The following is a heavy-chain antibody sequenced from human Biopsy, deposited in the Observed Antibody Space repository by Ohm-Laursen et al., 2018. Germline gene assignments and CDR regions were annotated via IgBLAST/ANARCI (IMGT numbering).Heavy chain of an antibody. V-gene: IGHV4-59*01. CDR3: ARDSRGGHLNTTLITGKNLDS. Sequence: SETLSLTCIVSRDSISNYYWTWIRQSPGKGLEWIGSIYYTGSTNYNPSVKSRVTISVDTSKNQFSLKLNSVTAADTAVYFCARDSRGGHLNTTLITGKNLDSWGQGILVTASS. CDR1: RDSISNYY. J-gene: IGHJ4*02. CDR2: IYYTGST. D-gene: IGHD3-16*01.